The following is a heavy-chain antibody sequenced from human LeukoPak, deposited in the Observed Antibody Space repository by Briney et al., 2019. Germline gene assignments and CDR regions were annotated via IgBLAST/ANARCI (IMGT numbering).Heavy chain of an antibody. J-gene: IGHJ4*02. CDR2: IGPTGSDR. Sequence: GGSLRLSCTASGLTFSTSGFNWVPQAPGQGLEWVASIGPTGSDRYHADSIKGRFTISRDNDKNSLYLQMNSLRAEDTAVYYCAREKYSSGSYDYWGQGTLVTVSS. D-gene: IGHD6-19*01. V-gene: IGHV3-21*01. CDR3: AREKYSSGSYDY. CDR1: GLTFSTSG.